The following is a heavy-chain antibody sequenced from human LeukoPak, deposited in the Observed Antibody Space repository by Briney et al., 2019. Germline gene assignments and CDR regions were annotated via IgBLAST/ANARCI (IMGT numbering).Heavy chain of an antibody. J-gene: IGHJ4*02. CDR3: TTGMAETWHDGY. CDR2: IKSKKDRATT. Sequence: PGGSLRLSCAASGFSFYTAWMNWVRQTPGKGLEGVGRIKSKKDRATTAYAAPVKGRFTISRDDSKNTLFLQMDSLETEDTAVYYCTTGMAETWHDGYWGQGTLVTVSP. CDR1: GFSFYTAW. V-gene: IGHV3-15*01. D-gene: IGHD2-8*01.